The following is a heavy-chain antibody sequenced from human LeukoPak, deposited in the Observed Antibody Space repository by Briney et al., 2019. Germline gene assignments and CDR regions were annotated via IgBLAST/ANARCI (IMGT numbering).Heavy chain of an antibody. V-gene: IGHV1-8*03. CDR3: ARRRYSGSYYREFDAFDI. D-gene: IGHD1-26*01. CDR1: GYTFTSYD. J-gene: IGHJ3*02. Sequence: ASVKVSCKASGYTFTSYDINWVRQATGQGLEWMGWMNPNSGSTGYAQKFQGRVTITRNTSISTAYMELSSMRSEDTAVYYCARRRYSGSYYREFDAFDIWGQGTMVTVSS. CDR2: MNPNSGST.